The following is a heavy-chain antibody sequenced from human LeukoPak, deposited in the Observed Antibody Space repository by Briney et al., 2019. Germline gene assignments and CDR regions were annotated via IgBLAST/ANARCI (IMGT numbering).Heavy chain of an antibody. CDR3: ARLPYYDSRGYYYVGY. CDR2: IIPIFGTA. Sequence: GASVKVSCKASGGTFSSYAISWVRQAPGQGLEWMGGIIPIFGTANYAQKFQGRVTITADKSTSTAYMELSSLRSEDTAVYYCARLPYYDSRGYYYVGYWGQGTLVTVSS. CDR1: GGTFSSYA. J-gene: IGHJ4*02. V-gene: IGHV1-69*06. D-gene: IGHD3-22*01.